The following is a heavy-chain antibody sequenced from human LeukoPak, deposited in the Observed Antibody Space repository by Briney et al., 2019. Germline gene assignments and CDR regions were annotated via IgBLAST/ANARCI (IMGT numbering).Heavy chain of an antibody. J-gene: IGHJ4*02. CDR3: ARVVSGWYASDY. CDR2: IIPILGIA. V-gene: IGHV1-69*04. D-gene: IGHD6-19*01. Sequence: ASVKVSCKASGGTFSSYAISWVRQAPGQGLEWMGRIIPILGIANYAQKFQGRVTITADKSTSTAYMELSSLRSEDTAVYYCARVVSGWYASDYWGQGSLVSVSS. CDR1: GGTFSSYA.